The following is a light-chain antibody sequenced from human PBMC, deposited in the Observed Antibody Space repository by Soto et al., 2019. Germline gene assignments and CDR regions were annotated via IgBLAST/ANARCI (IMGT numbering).Light chain of an antibody. V-gene: IGLV1-47*02. CDR3: AAWDDSLSGWV. CDR1: SSDIGSNY. J-gene: IGLJ3*02. Sequence: QSALTQPPSASGTPGQRVTISCSGSSSDIGSNYVYWYQQLPGTAPKLLIFSNNQRASGVPDRLSGSKSGTSASLAISGLRSEDEADYYCAAWDDSLSGWVFGGGTKLTVL. CDR2: SNN.